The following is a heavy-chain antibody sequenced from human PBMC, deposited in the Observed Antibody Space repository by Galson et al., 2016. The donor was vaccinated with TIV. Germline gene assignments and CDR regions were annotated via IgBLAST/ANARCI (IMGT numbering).Heavy chain of an antibody. CDR3: AREGIVVAGTIDN. Sequence: SLRLSCAASGFTFSNFVMHWVRQAPGKGLEWVAVIWYDGSNKYYGDSVKGRFTISRDNSKNTLYLQMNSLRAEDTAVYYCAREGIVVAGTIDNWGQGTLGTFSS. CDR1: GFTFSNFV. J-gene: IGHJ4*02. CDR2: IWYDGSNK. D-gene: IGHD6-19*01. V-gene: IGHV3-33*01.